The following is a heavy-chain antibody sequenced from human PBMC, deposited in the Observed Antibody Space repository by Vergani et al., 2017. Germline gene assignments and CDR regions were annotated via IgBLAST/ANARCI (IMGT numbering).Heavy chain of an antibody. CDR2: INPNSGGT. Sequence: QVQLVQSGAEVKKPGASVKVSCKASGYTFTGYYMHWVRQAPGQGLEWMGWINPNSGGTNYAQKFQGRVTMTRDTSISTAYMELSRLRSDDTAVYYCARLSREHWRIVVVPAATGFDYWGQGTTVIVSS. J-gene: IGHJ4*03. CDR1: GYTFTGYY. V-gene: IGHV1-2*02. CDR3: ARLSREHWRIVVVPAATGFDY. D-gene: IGHD2-2*01.